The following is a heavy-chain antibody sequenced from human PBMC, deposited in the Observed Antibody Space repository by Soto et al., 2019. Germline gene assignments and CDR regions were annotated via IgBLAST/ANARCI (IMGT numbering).Heavy chain of an antibody. J-gene: IGHJ5*02. CDR1: GGSISSSNW. D-gene: IGHD5-18*01. CDR2: IYHSGST. V-gene: IGHV4-4*02. CDR3: ARVLYSYGYWFDP. Sequence: PSETLSLTCAVSGGSISSSNWWSWVRQPPGKGLEWIGEIYHSGSTNYNPSLKSRVTISVDKSKNQFSLKLSSATAADTAVYYCARVLYSYGYWFDPWGQGTLVTVSS.